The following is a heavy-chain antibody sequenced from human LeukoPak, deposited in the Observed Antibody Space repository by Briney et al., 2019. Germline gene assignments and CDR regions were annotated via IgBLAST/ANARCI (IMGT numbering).Heavy chain of an antibody. CDR2: IYYSGST. CDR3: ARQMVRGFSNR. CDR1: GGSISSSSYY. J-gene: IGHJ4*02. D-gene: IGHD3-10*01. V-gene: IGHV4-39*01. Sequence: PSETLSLTCTISGGSISSSSYYWGWIRQPPGKGLEWIGSIYYSGSTYYNPSLKSRVTISVDTSKNQFSLKLSSVTAADTAVYYCARQMVRGFSNRWGQGTLVPVSS.